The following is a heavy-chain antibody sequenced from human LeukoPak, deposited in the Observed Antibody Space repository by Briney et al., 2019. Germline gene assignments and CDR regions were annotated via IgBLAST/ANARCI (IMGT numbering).Heavy chain of an antibody. CDR2: ISAYNGNT. Sequence: ASVKVSCKASGYTFTSYGISRVRQAPGQGLEWMGWISAYNGNTNYAQKLQGRVTMTTDTSTSTAYMELRSLRSDDTAVYYCARDSIAVCKGYSSSCAWFDPWGQGTLVTVSS. V-gene: IGHV1-18*01. CDR1: GYTFTSYG. J-gene: IGHJ5*02. D-gene: IGHD6-13*01. CDR3: ARDSIAVCKGYSSSCAWFDP.